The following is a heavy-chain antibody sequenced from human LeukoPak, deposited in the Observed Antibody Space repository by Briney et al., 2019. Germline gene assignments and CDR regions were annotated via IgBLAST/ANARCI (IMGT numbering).Heavy chain of an antibody. Sequence: SVKVSCKASGGTSSSYAISWVRQAPGQGLEWMGGIIPIFGTANYAQKFQGRVTITADESTSTAYMELSSLRSEDTAVYYCARDPGDGSGSYFSNPNWFDPWGQGTLLTVSS. CDR2: IIPIFGTA. CDR3: ARDPGDGSGSYFSNPNWFDP. D-gene: IGHD3-10*01. V-gene: IGHV1-69*01. CDR1: GGTSSSYA. J-gene: IGHJ5*02.